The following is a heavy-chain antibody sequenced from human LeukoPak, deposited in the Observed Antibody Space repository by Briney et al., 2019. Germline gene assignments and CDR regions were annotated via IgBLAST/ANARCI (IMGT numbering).Heavy chain of an antibody. CDR3: ARVVVVAARAGSFDP. CDR2: IYYSGST. CDR1: GGSISSYY. D-gene: IGHD2-15*01. V-gene: IGHV4-59*01. J-gene: IGHJ5*02. Sequence: PSETLSLTCTVSGGSISSYYWSWIRQPPGKGLEWIGYIYYSGSTNYNPSLKSRVTISVDTSKNQFSLKLSSVTAADTAVYYCARVVVVAARAGSFDPWGQGTLVTVSS.